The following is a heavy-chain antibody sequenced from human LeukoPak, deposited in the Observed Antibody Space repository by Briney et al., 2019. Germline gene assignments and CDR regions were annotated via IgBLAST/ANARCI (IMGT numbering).Heavy chain of an antibody. Sequence: SETLSLTCAVYGGSFSDYFWSWIRQPPGKGLEWIGEINYSGSTNYNPSLKSRVTMSVDTSKNQFSLKLSSVTAADTAVYFCTRDTGTTGEVKFDPWGQGTLVTVSS. J-gene: IGHJ5*02. CDR1: GGSFSDYF. CDR2: INYSGST. CDR3: TRDTGTTGEVKFDP. V-gene: IGHV4-34*01. D-gene: IGHD4-17*01.